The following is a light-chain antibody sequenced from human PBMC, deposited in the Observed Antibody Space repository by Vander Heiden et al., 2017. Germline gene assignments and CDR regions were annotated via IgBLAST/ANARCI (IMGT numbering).Light chain of an antibody. CDR2: DAS. CDR1: QSVSSY. CDR3: QQRSPYT. Sequence: EIVLTQSPATLSLSPGERATLSCRASQSVSSYLAWDQQKPGQAPRLLIYDASNRDTGIQARFSGSGSGTDFTLTISSLETEDFAVYYIQQRSPYTFGQGTKLEIK. J-gene: IGKJ2*01. V-gene: IGKV3-11*01.